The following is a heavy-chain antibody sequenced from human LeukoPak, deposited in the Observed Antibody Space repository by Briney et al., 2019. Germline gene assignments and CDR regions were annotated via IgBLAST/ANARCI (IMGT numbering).Heavy chain of an antibody. J-gene: IGHJ6*03. CDR2: IIPIFGTA. V-gene: IGHV1-69*06. CDR3: ARSYGSGTSRNYYYYYMDV. D-gene: IGHD3-10*01. Sequence: GASVKVSCKPSGGTFNSYAISWVLQAPGHGLEWIGGIIPIFGTANYAQKFQGRVTITADKSTRTAYMELSSLRSEDTAVYYCARSYGSGTSRNYYYYYMDVWGKGPTVTVSS. CDR1: GGTFNSYA.